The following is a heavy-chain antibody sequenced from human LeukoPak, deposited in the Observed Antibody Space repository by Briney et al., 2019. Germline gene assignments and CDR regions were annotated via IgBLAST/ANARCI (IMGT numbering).Heavy chain of an antibody. CDR2: IRYDGSNK. J-gene: IGHJ6*03. CDR1: GFTFSSYG. V-gene: IGHV3-30*02. D-gene: IGHD3-3*01. CDR3: AKGSRFLEWLNYYYYYMDV. Sequence: GGSLRLSCAASGFTFSSYGMHWVRQAPGKRLEWVAFIRYDGSNKYYADSVKGRFTISRDNSKNTLYLQMNSLRAEDTAVYYCAKGSRFLEWLNYYYYYMDVWGKGTTVTVSS.